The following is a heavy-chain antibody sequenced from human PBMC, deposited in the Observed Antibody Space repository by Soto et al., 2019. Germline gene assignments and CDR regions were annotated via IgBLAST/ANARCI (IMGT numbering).Heavy chain of an antibody. D-gene: IGHD6-6*01. CDR2: IYYSGST. CDR3: ARGRYSSSLDY. J-gene: IGHJ4*02. V-gene: IGHV4-59*01. Sequence: SETLSLTCTVSGGSISSYYWSWIRQPPGKGLEWIGYIYYSGSTNYNPSLKSRVTISVDTSKNQFSLKLSSVTAADTAVYYCARGRYSSSLDYWGQGTLVTVTS. CDR1: GGSISSYY.